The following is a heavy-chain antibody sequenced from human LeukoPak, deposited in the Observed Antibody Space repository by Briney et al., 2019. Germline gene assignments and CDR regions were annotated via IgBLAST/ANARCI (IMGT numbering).Heavy chain of an antibody. J-gene: IGHJ6*03. V-gene: IGHV5-51*01. CDR2: TYPGDSDT. CDR1: GYNFGNSW. CDR3: ARKEYMDA. Sequence: GESLKISCKGSGYNFGNSWIAWVRQMPGKGLEWMGSTYPGDSDTKYGPSFQGQVTISADKSISTAYLQWSSLKASDSAIYYCARKEYMDAWGEGTTVTVSS.